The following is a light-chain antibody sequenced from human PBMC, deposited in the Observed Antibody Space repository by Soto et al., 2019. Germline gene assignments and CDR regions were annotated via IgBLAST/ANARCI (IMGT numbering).Light chain of an antibody. CDR1: RSDVGSYKL. CDR2: EGS. J-gene: IGLJ2*01. CDR3: CSYAGRSTLV. Sequence: QSALTQPASVSGSPGQSLTISCTGTRSDVGSYKLVSWYQHHPGKAHKLMIYEGSKRPSGGSYRFSGSKSGNTASLTISGLQAEDEADYYCCSYAGRSTLVFGGGTKLTVL. V-gene: IGLV2-23*01.